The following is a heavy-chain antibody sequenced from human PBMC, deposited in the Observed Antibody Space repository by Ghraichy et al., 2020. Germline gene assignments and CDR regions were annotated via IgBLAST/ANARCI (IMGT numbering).Heavy chain of an antibody. CDR1: GFTFSSYG. Sequence: LSLTCAASGFTFSSYGMHWVRQAPGKGLEWVAVIWYDGSNKYYADSVKGRFTISRDNSKNTLYLQMNSLRAEDTAVYYCARDGAWNYVWGQGTLVTVSS. CDR3: ARDGAWNYV. D-gene: IGHD1-7*01. CDR2: IWYDGSNK. J-gene: IGHJ4*02. V-gene: IGHV3-33*01.